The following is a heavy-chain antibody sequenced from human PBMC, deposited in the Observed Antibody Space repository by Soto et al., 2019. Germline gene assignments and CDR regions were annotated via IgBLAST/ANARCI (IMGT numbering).Heavy chain of an antibody. V-gene: IGHV1-18*01. CDR2: MVAYNNRT. Sequence: QIELVQSGAEVKKPGASVKVSCKASGYTLSIYGIQWVRQAPGQGLEWMGWMVAYNNRTIYAQKFQDRVTLTTDTSTTTAFMEVRTRTSDDAAVYYCARAGDYFGVYWGQGTLVTVSS. CDR1: GYTLSIYG. J-gene: IGHJ4*02. CDR3: ARAGDYFGVY. D-gene: IGHD3-10*01.